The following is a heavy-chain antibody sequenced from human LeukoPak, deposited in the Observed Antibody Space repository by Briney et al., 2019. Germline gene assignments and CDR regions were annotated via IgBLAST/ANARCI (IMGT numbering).Heavy chain of an antibody. Sequence: SETLSLTCAVYGGSFSVYYWSWIRQPPGKGLEWIGEINHSGSTNYNPSLKSRVTISVDTSKNQFSLKLSSVTAADTAVYYCARAVGLLSSSKKNWFDPWGQGTLVTVSS. V-gene: IGHV4-34*01. CDR1: GGSFSVYY. J-gene: IGHJ5*02. CDR3: ARAVGLLSSSKKNWFDP. D-gene: IGHD6-13*01. CDR2: INHSGST.